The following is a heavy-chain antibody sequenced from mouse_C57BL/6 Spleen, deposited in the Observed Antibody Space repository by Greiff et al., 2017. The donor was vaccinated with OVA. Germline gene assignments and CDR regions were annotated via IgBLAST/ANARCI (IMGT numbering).Heavy chain of an antibody. V-gene: IGHV1-7*01. CDR3: ARREGLLRSYFDY. D-gene: IGHD2-3*01. Sequence: VQLQQSGAELAKPGASVKLSCKASGYTFTSYWMHWVKQRPGQGLEWIGYINPSSGYTKYNQKFKDKATLTADKSSSTAYMQQSSLTYEDSAVYYCARREGLLRSYFDYWGQGTTLTVSS. J-gene: IGHJ2*01. CDR1: GYTFTSYW. CDR2: INPSSGYT.